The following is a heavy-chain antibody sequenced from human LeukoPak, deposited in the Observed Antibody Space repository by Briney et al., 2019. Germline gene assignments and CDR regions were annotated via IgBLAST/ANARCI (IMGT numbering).Heavy chain of an antibody. V-gene: IGHV3-23*01. CDR3: ARDGGYYDSSGSGLDY. J-gene: IGHJ4*02. D-gene: IGHD3-22*01. CDR2: ISGSGGST. Sequence: GGSLRLSCAASGFTFSSYAMSWVRQAPGKRLEWVSAISGSGGSTYYADSVKGRFTISRDNSKNTMYLQMNSLRAEDTAVYYCARDGGYYDSSGSGLDYWGQGTLVTVSS. CDR1: GFTFSSYA.